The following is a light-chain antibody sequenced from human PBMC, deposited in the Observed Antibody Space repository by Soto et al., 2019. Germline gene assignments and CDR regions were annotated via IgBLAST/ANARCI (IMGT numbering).Light chain of an antibody. Sequence: QSVLTQPRSVSGSPGQSVTISCTGTSSYVGGYNYVSWYQQHPGKAPKLMIYDVSKRPSGVPDRFSGSKSGNTASLTISGLQAEDEADYYCCSYAGSYGVFGTGTKVTVL. CDR1: SSYVGGYNY. CDR2: DVS. V-gene: IGLV2-11*01. CDR3: CSYAGSYGV. J-gene: IGLJ1*01.